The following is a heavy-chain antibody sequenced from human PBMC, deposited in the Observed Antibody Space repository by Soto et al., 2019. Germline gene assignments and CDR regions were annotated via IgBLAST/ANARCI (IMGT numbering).Heavy chain of an antibody. Sequence: EVQLVESGGGLVQPGGSLRLSCAASGFTFSSYWMSWVRQAPGKGLEWVANIKQDGSEKYYVDSVKGRFTISRDNAKNSLYLQTNSLRAEDAAVYYCARGRTYYDILAGLRDYYYYMDVWGKGTTVTVSS. CDR3: ARGRTYYDILAGLRDYYYYMDV. J-gene: IGHJ6*03. D-gene: IGHD3-9*01. CDR2: IKQDGSEK. CDR1: GFTFSSYW. V-gene: IGHV3-7*01.